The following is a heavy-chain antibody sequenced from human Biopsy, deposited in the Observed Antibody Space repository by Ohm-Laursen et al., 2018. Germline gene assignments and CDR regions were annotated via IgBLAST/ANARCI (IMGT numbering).Heavy chain of an antibody. CDR1: GYTSTSYD. J-gene: IGHJ5*02. CDR3: GRAVRNQLLTDP. V-gene: IGHV1-8*01. D-gene: IGHD1-7*01. Sequence: ASVKVSCKASGYTSTSYDITWVRQASGQGPEWIGWLDPVSGNSNFGQKFRGRVTVTSDTSISTAYMELSGLTSDDTATYYCGRAVRNQLLTDPWGQGTLVTVTS. CDR2: LDPVSGNS.